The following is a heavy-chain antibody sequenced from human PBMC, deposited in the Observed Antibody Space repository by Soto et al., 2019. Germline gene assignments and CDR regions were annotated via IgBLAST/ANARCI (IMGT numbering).Heavy chain of an antibody. D-gene: IGHD3-22*01. CDR1: GGTFSSYA. CDR3: ASDGEYYYDSSGSNY. V-gene: IGHV1-69*12. CDR2: IIPIFGTA. J-gene: IGHJ4*02. Sequence: VQLVQSGAEVKKPGSSVKVSCKASGGTFSSYAINWLRQAPGQGLEWMGGIIPIFGTANYAQKFQGRVTITADESTSTAYMELSSLRSEDTAVYYCASDGEYYYDSSGSNYWGQGTLVTVSS.